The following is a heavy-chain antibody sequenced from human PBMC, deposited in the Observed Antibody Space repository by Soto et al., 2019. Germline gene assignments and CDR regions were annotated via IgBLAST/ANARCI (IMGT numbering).Heavy chain of an antibody. CDR1: GFTFSSYG. CDR2: ISYDGSNK. J-gene: IGHJ6*02. CDR3: AKADIVATISPRYYYYGMDV. D-gene: IGHD5-12*01. V-gene: IGHV3-30*18. Sequence: QVQLVESGGGVVQPGRSLRLSCAASGFTFSSYGMHWVRQAPGKGLEWVAVISYDGSNKYYADSVKGRFTISRDNSKNTLYLQMNSLRAEDTAVYYCAKADIVATISPRYYYYGMDVWGQGTTVTVSS.